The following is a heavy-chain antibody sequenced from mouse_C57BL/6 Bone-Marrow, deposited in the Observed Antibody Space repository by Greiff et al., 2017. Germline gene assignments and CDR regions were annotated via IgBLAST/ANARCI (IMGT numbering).Heavy chain of an antibody. V-gene: IGHV7-3*01. D-gene: IGHD2-5*01. CDR1: GFSFTDYY. CDR2: IRNKANGYTT. Sequence: EVKLVESGGGLVQPGGSLSLSCAASGFSFTDYYLSWVRQPPGTALEWLGFIRNKANGYTTESSASVKGRFTISRDNSQSSLYLQMNALRAEDSATYYCARYPHSNYVFDYWGQGTTLTVSS. J-gene: IGHJ2*01. CDR3: ARYPHSNYVFDY.